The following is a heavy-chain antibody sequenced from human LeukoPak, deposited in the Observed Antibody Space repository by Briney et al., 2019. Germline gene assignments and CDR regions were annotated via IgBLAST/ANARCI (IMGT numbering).Heavy chain of an antibody. CDR1: GFTFSDYY. V-gene: IGHV3-11*06. D-gene: IGHD3-16*02. Sequence: GGSLRLSCAASGFTFSDYYMSWIRQAPGKGLEWVSSISSSSSYIYYADSVKGRFTISRDNAKNSLYLQMNSLRAEDTAVYYCARAAYDYVWGSYPGYWGQGTLVTVSS. CDR2: ISSSSSYI. J-gene: IGHJ4*02. CDR3: ARAAYDYVWGSYPGY.